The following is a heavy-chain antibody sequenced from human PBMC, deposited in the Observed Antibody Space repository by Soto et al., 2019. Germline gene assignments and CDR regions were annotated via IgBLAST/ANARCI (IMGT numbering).Heavy chain of an antibody. CDR1: GGSIRSSSW. Sequence: QVQLLESGPRLVKPSGTLSLNCAVSGGSIRSSSWWTWLRQSPGKGLEWIGEIYHAGSPNYNPSFQSRVTISADTSKNFFSLRLTSVTAADTAMYYCARASSFRGDFDIWGQGTAVTVSS. CDR3: ARASSFRGDFDI. CDR2: IYHAGSP. D-gene: IGHD3-10*01. J-gene: IGHJ3*02. V-gene: IGHV4-4*02.